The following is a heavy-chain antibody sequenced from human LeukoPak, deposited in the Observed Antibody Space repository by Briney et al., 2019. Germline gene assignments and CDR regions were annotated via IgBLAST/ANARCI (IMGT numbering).Heavy chain of an antibody. J-gene: IGHJ6*03. CDR2: INSDGSST. D-gene: IGHD6-6*01. V-gene: IGHV3-74*01. CDR3: ARSASIAARYEAYYYYYMDV. CDR1: GFTFSGYW. Sequence: GGSLRLTCAASGFTFSGYWMNWVRQAPGKGLVWVSRINSDGSSTSYADSVKGRFTISRDNARNTLYLQVNSLRAEDTAVYYCARSASIAARYEAYYYYYMDVWGKGTTVTVSS.